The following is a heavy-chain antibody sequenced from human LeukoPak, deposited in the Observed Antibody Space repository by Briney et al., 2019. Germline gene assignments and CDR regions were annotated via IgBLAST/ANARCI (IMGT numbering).Heavy chain of an antibody. CDR1: GGSISSGSYY. D-gene: IGHD4-17*01. J-gene: IGHJ3*02. CDR3: ARDRATTVTKSFAFDI. CDR2: IYTSGST. Sequence: PSQTLSLTCTVSGGSISSGSYYWSWIRQPAGKGLEWIGRIYTSGSTNYNPSLKSRVTISVDTSKNQFSLKLSSVTAADTAVYYCARDRATTVTKSFAFDIWGQGTMVTVSS. V-gene: IGHV4-61*02.